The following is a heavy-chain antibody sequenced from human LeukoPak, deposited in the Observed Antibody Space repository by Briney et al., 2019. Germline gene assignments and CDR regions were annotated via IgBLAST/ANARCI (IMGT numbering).Heavy chain of an antibody. V-gene: IGHV4-59*01. Sequence: PSETLSLTCTVSGGSISSYYWSWIRQPPGKGLEWIGYIYYSGSTNYNPSLKSRVTISVDTSKNQFSLKLSSVIAADTAVYYCARVGIRGVGVVSDWFDPWGQGTLVTVSS. J-gene: IGHJ5*02. CDR2: IYYSGST. D-gene: IGHD3-3*01. CDR3: ARVGIRGVGVVSDWFDP. CDR1: GGSISSYY.